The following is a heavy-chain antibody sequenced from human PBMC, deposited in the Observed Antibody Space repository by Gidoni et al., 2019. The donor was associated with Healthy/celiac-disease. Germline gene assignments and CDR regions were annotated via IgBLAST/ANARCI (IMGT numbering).Heavy chain of an antibody. J-gene: IGHJ4*02. CDR2: IYYSGST. CDR3: ARRARSPLYSSSSVFDY. Sequence: QVQLQESGPGLVKPSQTLSLTCTVSGGSISSGGYYWRWIRQHPGKGLEWIGYIYYSGSTYYNPSLKSRVTISVDTSKNQFSLKLSSVTAADTAVYYCARRARSPLYSSSSVFDYWGQGTLVTVSA. D-gene: IGHD6-6*01. CDR1: GGSISSGGYY. V-gene: IGHV4-31*03.